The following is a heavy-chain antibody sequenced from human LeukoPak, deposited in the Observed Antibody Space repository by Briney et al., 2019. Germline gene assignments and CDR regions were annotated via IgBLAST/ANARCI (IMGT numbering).Heavy chain of an antibody. CDR2: IRGHNGKT. CDR1: GYTFSDYA. J-gene: IGHJ4*02. V-gene: IGHV1-18*01. Sequence: ASVKVSCRASGYTFSDYAISWVRQAPGRGLEWMGWIRGHNGKTKYLEKFQGRVTMTTDKSTSNAYMELRSLRSVDTAVYYCARGGSGWPSSYFDYWGQGTLVTVSS. D-gene: IGHD6-19*01. CDR3: ARGGSGWPSSYFDY.